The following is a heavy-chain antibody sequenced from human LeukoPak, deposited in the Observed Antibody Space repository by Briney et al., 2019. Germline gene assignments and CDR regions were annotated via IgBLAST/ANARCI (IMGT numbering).Heavy chain of an antibody. J-gene: IGHJ4*02. CDR3: ARGYSYGYCFDY. CDR2: IYHSGST. D-gene: IGHD5-18*01. V-gene: IGHV4-4*02. CDR1: GGSISSSNW. Sequence: PSETLSLTCTVSGGSISSSNWWSWVRQPPGKGLEWIGEIYHSGSTYYNPSLKSRVTISVDTSKNQFSLKLSSVTAADTAVYYCARGYSYGYCFDYWGQGTLVTVSS.